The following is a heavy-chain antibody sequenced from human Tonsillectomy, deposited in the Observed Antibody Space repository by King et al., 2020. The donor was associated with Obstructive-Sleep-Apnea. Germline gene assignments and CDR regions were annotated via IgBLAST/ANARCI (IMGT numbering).Heavy chain of an antibody. CDR2: IYYSGST. V-gene: IGHV4-39*07. J-gene: IGHJ4*02. CDR3: ARDGEIPPYFDY. Sequence: QVQLQESGPGLVKPSETLSLTCTVSGGSISSSSYYWGWIRQPPGTGLEWSGSIYYSGSTYCNPSLKSRVTIPVDTSKNQFSLKLRSVTAADTAVYYCARDGEIPPYFDYRGQGTLVTVSS. D-gene: IGHD7-27*01. CDR1: GGSISSSSYY.